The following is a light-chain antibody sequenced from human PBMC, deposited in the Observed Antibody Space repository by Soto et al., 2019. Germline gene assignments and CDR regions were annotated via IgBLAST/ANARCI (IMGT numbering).Light chain of an antibody. CDR1: SSDVGGYNY. CDR3: SSYTSSSTLVG. CDR2: EVS. Sequence: QSVLTQPGSVSGSPGQSITISCTGTSSDVGGYNYVSWYQQHPGKAPKLMIYEVSNRPSGVSNRFSGSKSGNTASLTISGLQAEDEADYYSSSYTSSSTLVGLGGGIK. J-gene: IGLJ2*01. V-gene: IGLV2-14*01.